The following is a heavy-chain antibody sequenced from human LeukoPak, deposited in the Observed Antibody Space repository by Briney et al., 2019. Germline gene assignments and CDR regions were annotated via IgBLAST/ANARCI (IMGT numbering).Heavy chain of an antibody. CDR2: INPSGGST. D-gene: IGHD4-17*01. CDR3: ARVSGDSYYFDY. Sequence: ASVKVSCKASGYTFTSYYMHWVRQAPGQGLEWMGIINPSGGSTSYAQKFQGRVTITRDMSTSTVYMELSSLRSEDTAVYYCARVSGDSYYFDYWGQGTLVTVSS. V-gene: IGHV1-46*01. CDR1: GYTFTSYY. J-gene: IGHJ4*02.